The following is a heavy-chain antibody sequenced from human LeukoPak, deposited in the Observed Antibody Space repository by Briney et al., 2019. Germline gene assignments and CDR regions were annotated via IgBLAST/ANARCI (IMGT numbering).Heavy chain of an antibody. V-gene: IGHV3-23*01. CDR1: GFTFSTYA. J-gene: IGHJ4*02. CDR2: ISGSGDGA. D-gene: IGHD2-2*02. CDR3: AKGYIQLWRFVY. Sequence: SGGSLRLSCAASGFTFSTYAMSWVRQAPGKGLQWVSLISGSGDGAHYADSVKGRFTISRDNSKNTVYLQMTNLRAEDTAVYYCAKGYIQLWRFVYWGQGTLVTVSS.